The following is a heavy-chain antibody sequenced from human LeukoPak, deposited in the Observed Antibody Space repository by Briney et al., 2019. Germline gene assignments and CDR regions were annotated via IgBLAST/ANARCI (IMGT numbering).Heavy chain of an antibody. J-gene: IGHJ4*02. D-gene: IGHD3-3*01. CDR2: IYTSGST. CDR3: ARDSGDFWSGYTPYFDY. CDR1: GGSISSYY. Sequence: SETLSHTCTVSGGSISSYYWSWIRQPAGKGLEWIGRIYTSGSTNYNPSLKSRVTMSVDTSKNQFSLKLSSVTAADTAVYYCARDSGDFWSGYTPYFDYWGQGTLVTVSS. V-gene: IGHV4-4*07.